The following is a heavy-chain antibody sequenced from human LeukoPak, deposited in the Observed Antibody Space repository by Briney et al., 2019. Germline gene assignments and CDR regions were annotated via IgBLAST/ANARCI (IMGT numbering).Heavy chain of an antibody. V-gene: IGHV4-34*01. CDR1: CGSFSGYY. J-gene: IGHJ6*02. D-gene: IGHD3-10*01. CDR3: ARGHYYGSGSYYKRTYYYYYGMDV. CDR2: INHSGST. Sequence: SETLSLTCAVYCGSFSGYYWSWIRQPPGKGLEWIGEINHSGSTNYNPSLKSRVTISVDTSKNQFSLKLSSVTAADTAVYYCARGHYYGSGSYYKRTYYYYYGMDVWGQGTTVTVSS.